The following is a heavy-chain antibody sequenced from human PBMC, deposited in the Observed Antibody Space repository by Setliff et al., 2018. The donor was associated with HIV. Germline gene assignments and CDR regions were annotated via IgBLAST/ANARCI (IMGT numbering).Heavy chain of an antibody. V-gene: IGHV5-51*01. D-gene: IGHD4-4*01. CDR1: GYSFTTHW. Sequence: GESLKISCETSGYSFTTHWIGWVRQTPEKGLEWVGVIYPTDSHTTYSPSFQGRVTISVDMSISTAYLQWSSLKASDTAIYFCARGAVSVDFWGQGTLVTVSS. CDR3: ARGAVSVDF. J-gene: IGHJ4*02. CDR2: IYPTDSHT.